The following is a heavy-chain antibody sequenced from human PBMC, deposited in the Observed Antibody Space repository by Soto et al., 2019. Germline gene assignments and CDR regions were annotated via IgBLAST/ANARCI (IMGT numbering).Heavy chain of an antibody. J-gene: IGHJ4*02. CDR1: GGSISSGGYY. V-gene: IGHV4-31*03. CDR3: ARTSYDSSGTAADN. CDR2: IYYSGST. Sequence: QVQLQESGPGLVKPSQTLSLTCTVSGGSISSGGYYWSWIRQHPGKGLEWIGYIYYSGSTYYNPSLRSRVTISVDTSKNQFSLNLSSVTAADTAVYYCARTSYDSSGTAADNWCQGTMVTVSS. D-gene: IGHD3-22*01.